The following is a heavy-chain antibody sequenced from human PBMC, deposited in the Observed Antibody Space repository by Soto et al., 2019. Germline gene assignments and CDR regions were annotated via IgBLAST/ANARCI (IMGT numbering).Heavy chain of an antibody. D-gene: IGHD5-12*01. CDR2: FDPEDGET. J-gene: IGHJ6*03. Sequence: GASVKVSCKVSGYTLTELSMHWVRQAPGKGLEWMGGFDPEDGETIYAQKFQGRVTMTEDTSTDTAYMELSSLRSEDTAVYYCATNSRGYSGYDYDYYYYYMDVWGKGTTVTASS. CDR3: ATNSRGYSGYDYDYYYYYMDV. V-gene: IGHV1-24*01. CDR1: GYTLTELS.